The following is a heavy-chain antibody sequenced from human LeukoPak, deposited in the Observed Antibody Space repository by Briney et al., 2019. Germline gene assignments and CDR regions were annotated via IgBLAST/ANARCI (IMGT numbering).Heavy chain of an antibody. J-gene: IGHJ4*02. D-gene: IGHD3-22*01. CDR1: GYTFTSYD. V-gene: IGHV1-8*01. CDR3: AKIFYDSSGSESH. Sequence: ASVKVSCKASGYTFTSYDINWVRQATGQGLEWMGWMNPNSGNTGYAQKFQGRVTMTRDTSISTAYMELSRLKSDDTAVYYCAKIFYDSSGSESHWGQGTLVTVSS. CDR2: MNPNSGNT.